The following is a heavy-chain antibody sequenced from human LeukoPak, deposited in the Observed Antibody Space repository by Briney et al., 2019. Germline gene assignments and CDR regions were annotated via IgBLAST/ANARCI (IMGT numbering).Heavy chain of an antibody. CDR3: ARVRTTVTYYFDY. CDR1: GFTFSSYW. V-gene: IGHV3-21*01. D-gene: IGHD4-17*01. CDR2: ISSSSSYI. Sequence: GGSLRLSCAASGFTFSSYWMSWVRQAPGKGLEWVSSISSSSSYIYYADSVKGRFTISRDNAKNSLYLQMNSLRAEDTAVYYCARVRTTVTYYFDYWGQGTLVTVSS. J-gene: IGHJ4*02.